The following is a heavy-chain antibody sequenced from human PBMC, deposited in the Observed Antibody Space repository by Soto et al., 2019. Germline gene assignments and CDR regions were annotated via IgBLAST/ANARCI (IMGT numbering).Heavy chain of an antibody. D-gene: IGHD4-4*01. V-gene: IGHV3-7*03. CDR3: ASHPPRGDYSKYATTY. J-gene: IGHJ4*02. Sequence: EVQLVESGGGLVQPGGSLRLSCAASGFTFSSYWMSWVRQAPGKGLEWVANIKEDGSEKYYVDSVKGRFTISRDNAKHSLYLQLNSLRADDTAVYHCASHPPRGDYSKYATTYWGQGTLVTVSS. CDR2: IKEDGSEK. CDR1: GFTFSSYW.